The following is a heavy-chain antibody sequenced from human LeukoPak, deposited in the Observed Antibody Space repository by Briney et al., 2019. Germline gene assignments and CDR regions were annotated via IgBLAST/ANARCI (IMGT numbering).Heavy chain of an antibody. D-gene: IGHD3-10*01. CDR3: ARSMVRGALEY. CDR1: GYTFSSYG. CDR2: ITTYNGNT. V-gene: IGHV1-18*01. Sequence: GASVKVSCKASGYTFSSYGITWVRQAPGQGLEWMGRITTYNGNTDYAQRLQGRVTMTTDTFASTAYMELRSLRSDDTAVYYCARSMVRGALEYWGQGTLVTVSS. J-gene: IGHJ4*02.